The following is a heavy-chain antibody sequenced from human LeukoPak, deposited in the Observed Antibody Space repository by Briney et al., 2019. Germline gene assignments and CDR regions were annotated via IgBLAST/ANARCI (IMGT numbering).Heavy chain of an antibody. CDR3: AKQVEARS. CDR1: GFTFSTYA. CDR2: ISGSGGNT. Sequence: PGGFLRLSCAASGFTFSTYAMTWVRQAPGKGLEWVSTISGSGGNTYYADSVKGRFTISRDNSQSTLYLRMNSLRAEDTAVYYCAKQVEARSWGQGTLVTVSS. J-gene: IGHJ5*02. V-gene: IGHV3-23*01.